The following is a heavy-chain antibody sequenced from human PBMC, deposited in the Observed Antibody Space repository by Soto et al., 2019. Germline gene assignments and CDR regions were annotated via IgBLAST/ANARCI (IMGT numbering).Heavy chain of an antibody. V-gene: IGHV1-18*04. CDR3: AREGYYYDSSGYYYVYYYGMDV. Sequence: GASVKVSCKASGYTFTSYGISWVRQAPGQGLEWMGWISAYNGNTNYAQKLQGRVTMTTDTSTSTAYMELRSLRSDDTAVYYCAREGYYYDSSGYYYVYYYGMDVWGQGTTVTVS. D-gene: IGHD3-22*01. J-gene: IGHJ6*02. CDR2: ISAYNGNT. CDR1: GYTFTSYG.